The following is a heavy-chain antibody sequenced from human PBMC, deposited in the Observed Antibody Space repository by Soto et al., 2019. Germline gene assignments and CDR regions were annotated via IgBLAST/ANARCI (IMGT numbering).Heavy chain of an antibody. Sequence: GGSLRLSCAASGFTLDDYAMHWVGLAPGKGLEWVSSISWNGGTIGYADSVKGRFTISRDNAKTSLYLQMNSLRAEDTALYYCAKDGSPVGALLDYWGQGTLVIVSS. CDR3: AKDGSPVGALLDY. D-gene: IGHD1-26*01. J-gene: IGHJ4*02. CDR1: GFTLDDYA. CDR2: ISWNGGTI. V-gene: IGHV3-9*01.